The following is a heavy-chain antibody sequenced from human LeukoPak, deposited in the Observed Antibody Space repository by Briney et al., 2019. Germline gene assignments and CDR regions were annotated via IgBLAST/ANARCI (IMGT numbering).Heavy chain of an antibody. CDR3: ARGIESYGDYGY. Sequence: KPSETLSLTSTVSRGSISGSYWSWIRQPPGKGLEWIAYMYNSGSTNYNPSLKSRVTISIDTSKNQFSLKLSSLTAADTAIYYCARGIESYGDYGYWGQGILVTVSS. J-gene: IGHJ4*02. CDR2: MYNSGST. D-gene: IGHD4-17*01. V-gene: IGHV4-59*01. CDR1: RGSISGSY.